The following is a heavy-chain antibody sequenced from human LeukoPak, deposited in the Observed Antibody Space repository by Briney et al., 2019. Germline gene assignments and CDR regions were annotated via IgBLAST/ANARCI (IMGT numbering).Heavy chain of an antibody. CDR1: GGTFSSYA. CDR3: ARDLGPPYSSSWTNWFDP. V-gene: IGHV1-69*04. D-gene: IGHD6-13*01. Sequence: ASVKVSCKASGGTFSSYAISWVRQAPGQRLEWMGRIIPILGIANYAQKFQGRVTITADKSTSTAYMELSSLRSEDTAVYYCARDLGPPYSSSWTNWFDPWGQGTLVTVSS. J-gene: IGHJ5*02. CDR2: IIPILGIA.